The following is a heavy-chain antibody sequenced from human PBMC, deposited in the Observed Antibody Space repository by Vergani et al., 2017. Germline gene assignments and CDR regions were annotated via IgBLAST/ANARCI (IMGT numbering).Heavy chain of an antibody. J-gene: IGHJ5*02. V-gene: IGHV1-2*02. D-gene: IGHD2-15*01. CDR3: ARGRYRSGGSCFRWFDP. CDR1: GYTFTGYY. Sequence: QVQLVQSGAEVKKPGASVKVSCKASGYTFTGYYMHWVRQAPGQGLEWMGWINPNSGGTNYAQKFQGRVTMTRDTSISTAYMALGRLRSDDTAVYYCARGRYRSGGSCFRWFDPWGQGTLVTVSS. CDR2: INPNSGGT.